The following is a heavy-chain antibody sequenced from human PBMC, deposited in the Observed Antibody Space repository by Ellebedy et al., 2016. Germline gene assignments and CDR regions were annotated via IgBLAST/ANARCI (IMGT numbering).Heavy chain of an antibody. CDR2: IKEDGSEE. CDR3: ARPPAYCERFGYDCFYWYFDL. Sequence: GGSLRLXCEVSGITFRNYWMRWVRQAPGKGLEWVANIKEDGSEEYYVDSVKGRFTISRDNAKNSLYLQMESLRAEDTALYYCARPPAYCERFGYDCFYWYFDLWGRGTLVTVSS. V-gene: IGHV3-7*02. D-gene: IGHD2-21*01. CDR1: GITFRNYW. J-gene: IGHJ2*01.